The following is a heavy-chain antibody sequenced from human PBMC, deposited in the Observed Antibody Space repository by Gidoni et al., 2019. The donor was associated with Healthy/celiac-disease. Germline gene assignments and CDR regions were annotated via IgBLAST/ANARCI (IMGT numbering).Heavy chain of an antibody. J-gene: IGHJ4*02. CDR3: ARDYTQVALYDY. CDR2: ISSSSSYI. D-gene: IGHD2-8*01. CDR1: GFTFSSYS. V-gene: IGHV3-21*01. Sequence: EVQLVESGGGLVKPGGSLRLSCAASGFTFSSYSMNWVRQAPGKGLEWVSSISSSSSYIYYADSVKGRFTISRDNAKNSLYLQMNSLRAEDTAVYYCARDYTQVALYDYWGQGTLVTVSS.